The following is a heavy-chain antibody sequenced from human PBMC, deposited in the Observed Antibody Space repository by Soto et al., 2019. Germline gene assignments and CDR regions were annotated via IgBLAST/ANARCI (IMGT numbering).Heavy chain of an antibody. CDR3: ARGVYGSGSYLGIDY. D-gene: IGHD3-10*01. Sequence: QVQLVQSGAEEKKPGSSVKVPCKASGDTFSSYAISWVRQAPGQGLEWMGGIIPIFGTANYAQKFQGRVTITADESTSTAYMELSSLRSEDTAVYYCARGVYGSGSYLGIDYWGQGTLVTVSS. J-gene: IGHJ4*02. V-gene: IGHV1-69*01. CDR2: IIPIFGTA. CDR1: GDTFSSYA.